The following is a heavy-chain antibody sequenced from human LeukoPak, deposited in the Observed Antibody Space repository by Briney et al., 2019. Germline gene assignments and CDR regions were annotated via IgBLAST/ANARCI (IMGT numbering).Heavy chain of an antibody. V-gene: IGHV1-3*01. CDR3: ARGVGIAAAEGIFDI. J-gene: IGHJ3*02. CDR1: GYTFTSYA. D-gene: IGHD6-13*01. Sequence: ASVKVSCKASGYTFTSYAMHWVRQAPGQRLEWMGRINAGNGNTKYSQKFQGRVTITRDTSASTAYMGLSSLRSEDTAVYYCARGVGIAAAEGIFDIWGQGTMVTVSS. CDR2: INAGNGNT.